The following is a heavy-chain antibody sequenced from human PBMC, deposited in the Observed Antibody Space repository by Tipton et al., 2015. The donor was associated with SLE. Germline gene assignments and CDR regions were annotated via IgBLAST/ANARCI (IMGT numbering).Heavy chain of an antibody. D-gene: IGHD3-3*01. CDR1: GFTFSRYW. CDR2: INSDGSIT. V-gene: IGHV3-74*01. CDR3: ARDPYDFGSDYEGYWLDP. Sequence: SLRLSCVGSGFTFSRYWMYWVRQAPGMGLVWVSRINSDGSITNYADSVKGRFSISRDNAKNTLYLQMNSLRVEDTAVYYCARDPYDFGSDYEGYWLDPWGQGTLVVVSS. J-gene: IGHJ5*02.